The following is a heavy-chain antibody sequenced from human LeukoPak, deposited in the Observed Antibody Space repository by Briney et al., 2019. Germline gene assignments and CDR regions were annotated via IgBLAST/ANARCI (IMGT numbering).Heavy chain of an antibody. J-gene: IGHJ3*01. CDR1: GFTFSGYT. CDR2: ISSSGDFT. Sequence: GGSLRLSCAASGFTFSGYTMNWVRQAPGKGLEWVSNISSSGDFTYNVDSVKDRFTISRDNSKNTVYLQMNSLRAEDTAVYYCAKDSFYALDVWGQGTMVTVSS. V-gene: IGHV3-23*01. CDR3: AKDSFYALDV.